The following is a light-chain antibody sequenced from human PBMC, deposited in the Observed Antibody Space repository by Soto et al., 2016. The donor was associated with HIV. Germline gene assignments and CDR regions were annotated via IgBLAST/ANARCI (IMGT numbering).Light chain of an antibody. CDR2: AVS. CDR3: QQYKSYPPT. V-gene: IGKV1-39*01. Sequence: DIQMTQSPSSLSASVGDRVTITCRASQSITSYLNWYQQKPGKAPSLLIYAVSRLQGGVPSRFSGSGSETDFTLTISSLQPEDSATYYCQQYKSYPPTFGGGTKGGNQT. J-gene: IGKJ4*01. CDR1: QSITSY.